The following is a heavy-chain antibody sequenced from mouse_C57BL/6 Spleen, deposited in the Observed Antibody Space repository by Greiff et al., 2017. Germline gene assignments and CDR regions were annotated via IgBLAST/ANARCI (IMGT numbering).Heavy chain of an antibody. CDR2: IDPENGDT. CDR1: GFNIKDDY. J-gene: IGHJ2*01. D-gene: IGHD1-2*01. V-gene: IGHV14-4*01. Sequence: EVLLVESGAELVRPGASVKLSCKASGFNIKDDYMHWVKQRPEQGLEWIGWIDPENGDTEYASKFQGKATITADTSSNTAYLQLSSLTSEDTAVYYCTTSFYCNYVGYWGQGTTLTVSS. CDR3: TTSFYCNYVGY.